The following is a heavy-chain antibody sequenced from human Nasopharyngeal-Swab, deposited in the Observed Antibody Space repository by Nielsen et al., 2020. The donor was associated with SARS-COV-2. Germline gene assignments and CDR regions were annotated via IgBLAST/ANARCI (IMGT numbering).Heavy chain of an antibody. J-gene: IGHJ6*03. D-gene: IGHD2-15*01. CDR1: GFTFSSYG. CDR2: ISYDGSNK. Sequence: GGSLRLSCAASGFTFSSYGMNWVRQAPGKGLEWVAVISYDGSNKYYADSVKGRFTISRDKSKNTLYLQMNSLRAEDTAVYYCAKAHGGGFYYYYMDVWGKGTTVTVSS. V-gene: IGHV3-30*18. CDR3: AKAHGGGFYYYYMDV.